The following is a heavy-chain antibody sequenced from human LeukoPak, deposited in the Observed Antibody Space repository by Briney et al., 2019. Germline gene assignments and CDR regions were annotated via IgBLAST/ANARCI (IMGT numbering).Heavy chain of an antibody. V-gene: IGHV3-53*01. D-gene: IGHD1-26*01. CDR1: GFSVSSNC. J-gene: IGHJ4*02. CDR3: ARGPNSGSYLFDY. CDR2: IYTGGST. Sequence: GGSLRLSCAASGFSVSSNCMSWVRQAPGKGLEWVSVIYTGGSTYYADSLKGRFTISRDNAKNSLYLQMNSLRAEDTAVYYCARGPNSGSYLFDYWGQGTLVTVSS.